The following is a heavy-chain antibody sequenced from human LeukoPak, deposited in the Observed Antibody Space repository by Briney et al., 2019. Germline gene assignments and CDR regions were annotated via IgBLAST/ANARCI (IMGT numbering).Heavy chain of an antibody. D-gene: IGHD6-13*01. Sequence: PGGSLGLSCAASGLTSRSYWRHWVGQAPGKGRVWVSAISGSGGSTYYADSVKGRFTISRDNSKNTLYLQMNSLRAEDTAVYYCAKDSSSWSYWYFDLWGRGTLVTVSS. CDR2: ISGSGGST. J-gene: IGHJ2*01. CDR3: AKDSSSWSYWYFDL. V-gene: IGHV3-23*01. CDR1: GLTSRSYW.